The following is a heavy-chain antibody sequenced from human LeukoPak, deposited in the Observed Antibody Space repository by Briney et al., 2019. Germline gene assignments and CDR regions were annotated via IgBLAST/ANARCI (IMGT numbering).Heavy chain of an antibody. D-gene: IGHD4-23*01. CDR1: GGTFTNYA. CDR3: ARRGTETTVVTYFDY. CDR2: IIPIFGTA. Sequence: GASVKVSCKASGGTFTNYAFSWVRQAPGQGLEWMGGIIPIFGTANYAQKFQGRVTITADESTSTAYMELSSLRSEDTAVYYCARRGTETTVVTYFDYWGQGTLVTVSS. V-gene: IGHV1-69*13. J-gene: IGHJ4*02.